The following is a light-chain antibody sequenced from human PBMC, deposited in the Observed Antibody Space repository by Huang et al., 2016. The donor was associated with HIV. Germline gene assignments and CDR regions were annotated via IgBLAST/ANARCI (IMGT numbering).Light chain of an antibody. V-gene: IGKV1-27*01. J-gene: IGKJ1*01. CDR2: ATS. CDR1: QDIGPY. Sequence: DIQMTQSPYSLSASVGDRVNLSCRASQDIGPYLAWYQHKPWKVPNLLIYATSTLRSGVPSRFSGSGSGTNFTLTIGSLRPEDVATYYCQKYNSVPRTFGHGTKVQIK. CDR3: QKYNSVPRT.